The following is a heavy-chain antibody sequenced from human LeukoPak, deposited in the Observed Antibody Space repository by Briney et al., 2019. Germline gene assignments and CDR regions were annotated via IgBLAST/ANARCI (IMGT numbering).Heavy chain of an antibody. J-gene: IGHJ6*02. V-gene: IGHV4-34*01. CDR2: INHSGST. D-gene: IGHD2-15*01. CDR1: GGSFSGYY. Sequence: SETLSLTCAVYGGSFSGYYWSWIRQPPGKGLEWIGEINHSGSTNYNPSLKSRVTISVDTSKNQFSLKLSSVTAADTAVYYCARDGWTHYYYYGMDVWGQGTTVTVSS. CDR3: ARDGWTHYYYYGMDV.